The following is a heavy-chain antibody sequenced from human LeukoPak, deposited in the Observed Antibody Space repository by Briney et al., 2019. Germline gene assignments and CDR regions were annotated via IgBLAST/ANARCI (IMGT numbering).Heavy chain of an antibody. CDR3: ARLRSRVDILATIGGDDAFDI. V-gene: IGHV4-59*08. CDR1: GGSITSYY. Sequence: SETLSHTCTVSGGSITSYYWSWIRQPPGKGLEWIGYIYYSGSTNYNPSHKSRVTISVDTSKNQFSLKLSSVPAADTAVYYCARLRSRVDILATIGGDDAFDIWGQGTMVTVSS. D-gene: IGHD5-12*01. CDR2: IYYSGST. J-gene: IGHJ3*02.